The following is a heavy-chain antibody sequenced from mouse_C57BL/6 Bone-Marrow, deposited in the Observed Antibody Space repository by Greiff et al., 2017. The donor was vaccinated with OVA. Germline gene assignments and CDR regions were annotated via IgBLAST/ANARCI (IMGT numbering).Heavy chain of an antibody. CDR3: ARGETTVDY. CDR1: GYTFTSYW. Sequence: QVQLQPGAELVKPGASVKLSCKASGYTFTSYWMQWVKQRPGQGLEWIGEIDPSDSYTNYNQKFKGKATLTVDTSSSTAYMQLSSLTSEDSAVYYCARGETTVDYWGQGTTLTVSS. J-gene: IGHJ2*01. D-gene: IGHD1-1*01. V-gene: IGHV1-50*01. CDR2: IDPSDSYT.